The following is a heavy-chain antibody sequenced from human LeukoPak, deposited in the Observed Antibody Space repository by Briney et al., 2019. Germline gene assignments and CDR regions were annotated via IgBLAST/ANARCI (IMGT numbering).Heavy chain of an antibody. CDR1: GFTFDDYA. CDR3: AKDIFPRQQLCYY. Sequence: GGSLRLSCAASGFTFDDYAMHWVRHAAGKGMEWVSGISWHSGSICYSDSLKGRFTISRDNAKNSLYLQMNSLRAEYTALYYCAKDIFPRQQLCYYWCQGTLVTVSS. J-gene: IGHJ4*02. CDR2: ISWHSGSI. V-gene: IGHV3-9*01. D-gene: IGHD6-13*01.